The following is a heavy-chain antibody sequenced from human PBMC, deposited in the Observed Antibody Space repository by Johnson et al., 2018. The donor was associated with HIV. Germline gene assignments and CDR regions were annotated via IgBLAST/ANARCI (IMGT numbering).Heavy chain of an antibody. V-gene: IGHV3-7*05. J-gene: IGHJ3*02. Sequence: MLLVESGGGLVQPGGSLRLSCADSKFTFTNYWMSWVRQAPVKGLEWVANINQDGSEKYYLDSVKGRFTVSRDNPKNSFYLQMNSLRADDTAVYYCARETRDDAFDIWGQGTMVTVSS. D-gene: IGHD4-11*01. CDR3: ARETRDDAFDI. CDR2: INQDGSEK. CDR1: KFTFTNYW.